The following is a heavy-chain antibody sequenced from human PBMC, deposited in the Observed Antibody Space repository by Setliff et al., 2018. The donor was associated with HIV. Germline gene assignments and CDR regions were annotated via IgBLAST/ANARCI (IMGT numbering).Heavy chain of an antibody. D-gene: IGHD6-13*01. CDR3: AKSSMYSSPYYFDY. CDR1: GFTFSNYV. J-gene: IGHJ4*02. Sequence: GSLRLSCAASGFTFSNYVMTWVRQAPGKGLEWVSAISGLSNVRNYADSVKGRFTISRDNSKNTVYLQMNSLRVEDTAVYYCAKSSMYSSPYYFDYWGQGTLVTVSS. CDR2: ISGLSNVR. V-gene: IGHV3-23*01.